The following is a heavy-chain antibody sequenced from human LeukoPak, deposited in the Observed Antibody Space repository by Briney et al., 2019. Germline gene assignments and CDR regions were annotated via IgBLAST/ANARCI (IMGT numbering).Heavy chain of an antibody. CDR2: ISGSGGST. J-gene: IGHJ4*02. CDR3: ASEYCSSTSCYATNGYYFDY. V-gene: IGHV3-23*01. D-gene: IGHD2-2*01. CDR1: GGSISSYY. Sequence: ETLSLTCTVSGGSISSYYWSWVRQAPGKGLEWVSAISGSGGSTYYADSVKGRFTISRDNSKNTLYLQMNSLRAEDTAVYYCASEYCSSTSCYATNGYYFDYWGQGTLVTVSS.